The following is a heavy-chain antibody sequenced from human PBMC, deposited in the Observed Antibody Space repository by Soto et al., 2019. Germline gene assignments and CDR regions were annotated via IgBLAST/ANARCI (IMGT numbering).Heavy chain of an antibody. Sequence: QVQLVQSGAEVKKPGASVKVSCKASGYTFTSYGISWVRQAPGQGLEWMGWISAYNGNTNYAQKLQGRVTMTTDTSTSTAYMELRSLRSDDTAMYYCARDRYYDSSGPPRFDPWGQGTLVTVSS. V-gene: IGHV1-18*04. CDR3: ARDRYYDSSGPPRFDP. CDR1: GYTFTSYG. CDR2: ISAYNGNT. D-gene: IGHD3-22*01. J-gene: IGHJ5*02.